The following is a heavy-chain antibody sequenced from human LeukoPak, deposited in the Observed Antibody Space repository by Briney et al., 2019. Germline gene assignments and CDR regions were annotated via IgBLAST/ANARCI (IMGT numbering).Heavy chain of an antibody. V-gene: IGHV1-46*01. Sequence: ASVKVSCKASGYTFTSYYMHWVRHAPGQGLEWMGIINPTGGSTSYAQKFQGRVTMTRDTSTSTVYMELSSLRSEDTDVYYCASHYDFWSGYPFYYYYMDVWGKGTTVTVSS. CDR1: GYTFTSYY. D-gene: IGHD3-3*01. J-gene: IGHJ6*03. CDR2: INPTGGST. CDR3: ASHYDFWSGYPFYYYYMDV.